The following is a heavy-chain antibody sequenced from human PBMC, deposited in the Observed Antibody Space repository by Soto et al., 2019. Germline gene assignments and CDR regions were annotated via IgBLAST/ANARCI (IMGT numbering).Heavy chain of an antibody. Sequence: LRLSCAASGFTFSSYGMHWVRQAPGKGLEWVAVISYDGSNKYYADSVKGRFTISRDNSKNTLYLQMNSLRAEDTAVYYCAKDGGLDVWGQGTTVTVSS. CDR1: GFTFSSYG. J-gene: IGHJ6*02. CDR2: ISYDGSNK. D-gene: IGHD3-16*01. V-gene: IGHV3-30*18. CDR3: AKDGGLDV.